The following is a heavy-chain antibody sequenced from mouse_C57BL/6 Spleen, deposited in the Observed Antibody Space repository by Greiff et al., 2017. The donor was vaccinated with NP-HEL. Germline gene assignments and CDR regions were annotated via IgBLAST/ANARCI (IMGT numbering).Heavy chain of an antibody. CDR1: GYTFTSYD. Sequence: QVQLKQSGPELVKPGASVKLSCKASGYTFTSYDINWVKQRPGQGLEWIGWIYPRDGSTKYNEKFKGKATLTVDTSSSTAYMELHSLTSEDSAVYFCARYPHYYGSSYAMDYWGQGTSVTVSS. J-gene: IGHJ4*01. CDR2: IYPRDGST. CDR3: ARYPHYYGSSYAMDY. V-gene: IGHV1-85*01. D-gene: IGHD1-1*01.